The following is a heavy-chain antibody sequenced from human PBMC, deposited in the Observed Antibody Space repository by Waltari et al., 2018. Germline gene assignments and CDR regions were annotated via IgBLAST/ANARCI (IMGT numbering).Heavy chain of an antibody. CDR2: IYYSGRT. CDR3: ARQRQQLVHYDAFDI. D-gene: IGHD6-13*01. Sequence: QLQLQESGPGLVKPSETLSLTCTVSGGSISSSSYYWGWIRQPPGKGLEWIGSIYYSGRTFYNPSLKRRVTISVDTSKNQFSLKLSSVTAADTAVYYCARQRQQLVHYDAFDIWGQGTMVTVSS. CDR1: GGSISSSSYY. J-gene: IGHJ3*02. V-gene: IGHV4-39*01.